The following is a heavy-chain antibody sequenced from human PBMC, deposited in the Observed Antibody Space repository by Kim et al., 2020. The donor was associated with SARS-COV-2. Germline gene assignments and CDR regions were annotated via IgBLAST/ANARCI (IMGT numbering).Heavy chain of an antibody. CDR1: GYTFTSYA. D-gene: IGHD6-13*01. J-gene: IGHJ6*02. CDR2: INTNTGNP. V-gene: IGHV7-4-1*02. CDR3: ARDPSSSWTLDYYYGMDV. Sequence: ASVKVSCKASGYTFTSYAMNWVRQAPGQGLEWMGWINTNTGNPTYAQGFTGRFVFSLDTSVSTAYLQISSLKAEDTAVYYCARDPSSSWTLDYYYGMDVWGQGTTVTVSS.